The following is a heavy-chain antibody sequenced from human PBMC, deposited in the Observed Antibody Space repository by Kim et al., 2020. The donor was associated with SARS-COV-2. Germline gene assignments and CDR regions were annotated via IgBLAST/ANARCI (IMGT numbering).Heavy chain of an antibody. CDR3: ARGSMGDLINELLLY. D-gene: IGHD3-16*01. CDR1: GYTFTSYA. J-gene: IGHJ4*02. CDR2: INAGNGNT. V-gene: IGHV1-3*01. Sequence: ASVKVSCKASGYTFTSYAMHWVRQAPGQRLEWMGWINAGNGNTKYSQKFQGRVTITRDTSASTAYMELSSLRSEDTAVYYCARGSMGDLINELLLYWGQGTLVTVSS.